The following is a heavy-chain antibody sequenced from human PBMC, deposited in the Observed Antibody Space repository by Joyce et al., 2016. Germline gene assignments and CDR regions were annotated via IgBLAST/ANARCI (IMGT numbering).Heavy chain of an antibody. Sequence: QLQLQESGSGLVKPSQTLSLTCAVSGAYVSSVGYSWSWIRQPPGQGLEWIGYIYHNESTYYNPALKSRVTISVDRSKNQFSLKLASVTAADTAVYYCASGFNFKGRSFFDYWGQGALVTVSS. J-gene: IGHJ4*02. CDR1: GAYVSSVGYS. D-gene: IGHD3-10*01. V-gene: IGHV4-30-2*01. CDR3: ASGFNFKGRSFFDY. CDR2: IYHNEST.